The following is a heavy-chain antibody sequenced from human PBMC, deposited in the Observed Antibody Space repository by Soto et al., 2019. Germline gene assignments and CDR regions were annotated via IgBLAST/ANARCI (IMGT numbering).Heavy chain of an antibody. CDR2: IIPIFGTA. J-gene: IGHJ4*02. CDR3: ARDHRSSLRTLPLHY. D-gene: IGHD2-21*01. CDR1: GYSFTSYG. V-gene: IGHV1-69*13. Sequence: LVTVSCKASGYSFTSYGIGWVRQAPGQGLEWMGGIIPIFGTANYAQKFQGSVTITADESTSTAYMELRSLRSEDTAVYYCARDHRSSLRTLPLHYWVQGTLVTVSS.